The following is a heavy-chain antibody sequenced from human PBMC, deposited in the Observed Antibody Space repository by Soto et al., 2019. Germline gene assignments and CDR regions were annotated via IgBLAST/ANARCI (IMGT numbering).Heavy chain of an antibody. D-gene: IGHD3-10*01. CDR3: ARLKDGSGRQFDY. V-gene: IGHV1-69*02. Sequence: QVQLVQSGAEVKKPGSSVKVSCKASEGTFSSYSISWVRQAPGQGLDWMGRIIPINGVANYAQKFQGRVKITADKPTNTVYMELTGLRSEDTALYYCARLKDGSGRQFDYWGQGTLVTVSS. CDR2: IIPINGVA. CDR1: EGTFSSYS. J-gene: IGHJ4*02.